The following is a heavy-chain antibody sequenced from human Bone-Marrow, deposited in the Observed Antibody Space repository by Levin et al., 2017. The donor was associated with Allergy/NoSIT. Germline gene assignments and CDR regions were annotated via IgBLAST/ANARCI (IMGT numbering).Heavy chain of an antibody. Sequence: LSLTCAASGFTFRSYTMNWVRQAPGKGLEWVSSISSSSTTIYYADSVKGRFTISRDNAKNSLYLQMNSLRDEDTAVYYCARGASSTVVTIRNFDCWGQGTLVTVSS. V-gene: IGHV3-48*02. J-gene: IGHJ4*02. CDR3: ARGASSTVVTIRNFDC. CDR1: GFTFRSYT. CDR2: ISSSSTTI. D-gene: IGHD4-23*01.